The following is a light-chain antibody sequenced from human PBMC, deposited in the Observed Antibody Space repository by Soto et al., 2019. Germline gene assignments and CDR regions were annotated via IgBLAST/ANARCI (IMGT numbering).Light chain of an antibody. V-gene: IGKV3D-15*01. CDR2: DAS. Sequence: EIVMTQSPATLSVSPGERATLSCRASQSVSSDLAWYQQKPGQAPRLLIYDASNRATGIPDRFSGSGSGTEFTLTINSLQSEDFAIYYCQPYNNWPLTFGGGTKVDIK. CDR1: QSVSSD. J-gene: IGKJ4*01. CDR3: QPYNNWPLT.